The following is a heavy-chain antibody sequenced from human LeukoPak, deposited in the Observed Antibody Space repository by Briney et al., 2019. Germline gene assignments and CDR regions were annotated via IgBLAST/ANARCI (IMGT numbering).Heavy chain of an antibody. J-gene: IGHJ4*02. CDR1: GYTFTSYY. D-gene: IGHD2-2*01. CDR3: ARARIVVVPAAPESY. CDR2: IDPSGGST. V-gene: IGHV1-46*01. Sequence: ASVTVSCKASGYTFTSYYMHWVRQAPGQGLEWMGIIDPSGGSTSYAQKFQGRVTMTRDTSTSTVYMELSSLRSEDTAVYYCARARIVVVPAAPESYWGQGTLVTVSS.